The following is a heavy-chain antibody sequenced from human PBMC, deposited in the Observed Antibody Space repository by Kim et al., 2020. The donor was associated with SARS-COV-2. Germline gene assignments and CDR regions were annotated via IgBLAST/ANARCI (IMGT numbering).Heavy chain of an antibody. CDR3: ARDRRDGYNYRWYFDL. Sequence: GSLRLSCAASGFTFSSYGMHWVRQAPGKGLEWVAVIWYDGSNKYYADSVKGRFTISRDNSKNTLYLQMNSLRAEDTAVYYCARDRRDGYNYRWYFDLWGRGTLVTVSS. J-gene: IGHJ2*01. CDR2: IWYDGSNK. D-gene: IGHD5-12*01. V-gene: IGHV3-33*01. CDR1: GFTFSSYG.